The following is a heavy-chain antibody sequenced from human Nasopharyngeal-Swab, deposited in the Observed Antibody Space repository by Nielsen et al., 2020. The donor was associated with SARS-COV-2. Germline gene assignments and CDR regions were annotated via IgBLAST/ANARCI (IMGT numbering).Heavy chain of an antibody. CDR1: GFTFSSYS. CDR3: ARAISAADFDY. J-gene: IGHJ4*02. Sequence: GGSLRLSCAASGFTFSSYSMNWVRQAPGKGLEWVSYISSSSSTIYYADSVEGRFTISRDNAKNSLYLQMNSLRAEDTAVYYCARAISAADFDYWGQGTPVTVSS. V-gene: IGHV3-48*04. CDR2: ISSSSSTI. D-gene: IGHD6-13*01.